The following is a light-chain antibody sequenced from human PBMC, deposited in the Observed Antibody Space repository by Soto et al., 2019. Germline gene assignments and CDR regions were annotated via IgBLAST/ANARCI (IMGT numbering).Light chain of an antibody. Sequence: QSALTQPASVSGSPGQSITISCTGTSSDVGGYDYVSWYQQHPGKAPKLMIYGVSNRPSVVSNRFSGSKSGNTASLTSAGLQAEDEADYYCRSYTNSITHVFGGGTKLTVL. V-gene: IGLV2-14*03. CDR1: SSDVGGYDY. CDR3: RSYTNSITHV. J-gene: IGLJ3*02. CDR2: GVS.